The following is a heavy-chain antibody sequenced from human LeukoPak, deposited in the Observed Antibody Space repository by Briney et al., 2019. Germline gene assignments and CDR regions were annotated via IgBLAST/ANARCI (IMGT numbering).Heavy chain of an antibody. V-gene: IGHV3-48*03. J-gene: IGHJ6*02. Sequence: GGSLRLSCAASGFTFSSYEMNWVRQAPGKGLEWVSYISSSGSTIYYADSVKGRLTISRDNAKNSLYLQMNSLRAEDTAVYYCARDYTGGSYYYYGMDVWGQGTSVTVSS. CDR1: GFTFSSYE. CDR3: ARDYTGGSYYYYGMDV. CDR2: ISSSGSTI. D-gene: IGHD1-26*01.